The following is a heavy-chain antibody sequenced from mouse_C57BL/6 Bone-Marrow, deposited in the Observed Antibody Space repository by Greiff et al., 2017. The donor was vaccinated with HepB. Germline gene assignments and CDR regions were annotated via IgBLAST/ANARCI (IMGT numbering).Heavy chain of an antibody. CDR1: GYTFTSYW. V-gene: IGHV1-55*01. J-gene: IGHJ2*01. CDR2: IYPGSGST. CDR3: ARLSYYYGSSDY. D-gene: IGHD1-1*01. Sequence: QVQLQQPGAELVKPGASVKMSCKASGYTFTSYWITWVKQRPGQGLEWIGDIYPGSGSTNYNEKFKSKATLTVDTSSSTAYMQRSSLTSEDSAVYYCARLSYYYGSSDYWGQGTTLTVSS.